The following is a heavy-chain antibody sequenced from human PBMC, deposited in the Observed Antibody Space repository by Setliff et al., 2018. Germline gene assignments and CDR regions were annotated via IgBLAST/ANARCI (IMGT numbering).Heavy chain of an antibody. CDR3: ARVTKPAAISYYYYMDV. CDR1: GFTFSSYS. CDR2: ISSSSSYI. D-gene: IGHD2-2*01. V-gene: IGHV3-21*01. Sequence: PGGSLRLSCADSGFTFSSYSMNWVRQAPGKGLEWVSSISSSSSYIYYADSVKGRFTISRDNAKNSLYLQMNSLRAEDTAVYYCARVTKPAAISYYYYMDVWGKGTTVTVSS. J-gene: IGHJ6*03.